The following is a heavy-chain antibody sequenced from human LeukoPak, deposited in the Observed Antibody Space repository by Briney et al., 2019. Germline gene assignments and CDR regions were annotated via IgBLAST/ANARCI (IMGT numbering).Heavy chain of an antibody. J-gene: IGHJ4*02. V-gene: IGHV3-30-3*01. CDR1: GFTFSGYA. Sequence: GGSLRLSCAASGFTFSGYAMHWVRQAPGKGLEWVAVISYDGSNEYYADSVKGRFTIYRENSKNALYLKMNSLRAEDTAVYYCATQDGYDNSGHYGYWGQGSLVTVSS. CDR2: ISYDGSNE. CDR3: ATQDGYDNSGHYGY. D-gene: IGHD3-22*01.